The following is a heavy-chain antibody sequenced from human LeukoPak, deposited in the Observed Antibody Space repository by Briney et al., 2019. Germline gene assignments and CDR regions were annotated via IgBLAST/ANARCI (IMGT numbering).Heavy chain of an antibody. CDR3: ARGIVTGENFFDY. D-gene: IGHD1-26*01. CDR1: GFAVSSNH. CDR2: IYSGGST. J-gene: IGHJ4*02. Sequence: GGSLRLSCAASGFAVSSNHMNWVRQAPGKGLEWVSVIYSGGSTYYADSVKGRFTISRDNSKNTLYLQMNSLRAEDTAVYYCARGIVTGENFFDYWGQGTLVTVSS. V-gene: IGHV3-66*01.